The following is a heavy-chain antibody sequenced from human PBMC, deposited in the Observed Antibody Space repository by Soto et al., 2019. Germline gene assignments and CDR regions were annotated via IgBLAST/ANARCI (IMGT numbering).Heavy chain of an antibody. D-gene: IGHD1-26*01. Sequence: QVQLVQSGAEVKKPGSSVKVSCKASGGTFSSYAISWVRQAPGQGLEWMGGIIPIFGTANYAQKFQGRVTMTADESTSTAYMELSSLRSEDTAVYYCARGKEWEPRRRWVMDVWGQGTTVTVSS. CDR1: GGTFSSYA. CDR3: ARGKEWEPRRRWVMDV. V-gene: IGHV1-69*01. CDR2: IIPIFGTA. J-gene: IGHJ6*02.